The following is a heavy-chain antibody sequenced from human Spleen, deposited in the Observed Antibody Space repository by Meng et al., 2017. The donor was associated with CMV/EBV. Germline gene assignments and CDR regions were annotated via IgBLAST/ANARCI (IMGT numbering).Heavy chain of an antibody. V-gene: IGHV3-33*01. Sequence: GESLKISCAASGFTFSSYGMHWVRQAPGKGLEWVAVIWYDGSPKYYAASVRGRFTISRDNSKNTLFFQMNSLRAEDSAVYFCAREGYTLGRYGAFDIWGQGTVVTVSS. CDR1: GFTFSSYG. CDR3: AREGYTLGRYGAFDI. J-gene: IGHJ3*02. D-gene: IGHD2-2*02. CDR2: IWYDGSPK.